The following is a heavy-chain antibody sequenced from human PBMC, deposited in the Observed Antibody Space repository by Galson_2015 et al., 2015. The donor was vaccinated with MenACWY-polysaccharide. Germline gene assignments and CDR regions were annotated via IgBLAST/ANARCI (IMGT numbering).Heavy chain of an antibody. CDR3: ARVIACNYSVADA. V-gene: IGHV1-8*01. Sequence: SVKVSCKASGYTFTSYAINWVRQAPGQGLEWMGWMNPTSGNTGYAEKFQGRVTMTRNSAITTAYMELSSLRSEDTAVYYCARVIACNYSVADAWGQGTLVTVSS. CDR1: GYTFTSYA. J-gene: IGHJ5*02. D-gene: IGHD2-21*01. CDR2: MNPTSGNT.